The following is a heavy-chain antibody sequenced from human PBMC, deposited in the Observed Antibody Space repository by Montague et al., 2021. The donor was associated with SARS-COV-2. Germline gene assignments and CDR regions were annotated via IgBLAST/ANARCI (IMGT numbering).Heavy chain of an antibody. CDR3: AKYRGMRMEDYYFDY. J-gene: IGHJ4*02. Sequence: SLRLSCAASGFPFNNFAMSWVRQAPGKGLEWVSLIFVGGYGTYYADSVKGRFTVSRDDSKNTLYLQMNSLRAEDTAMYYCAKYRGMRMEDYYFDYWGQGTRVTVSS. CDR2: IFVGGYGT. D-gene: IGHD3-16*01. V-gene: IGHV3-23*01. CDR1: GFPFNNFA.